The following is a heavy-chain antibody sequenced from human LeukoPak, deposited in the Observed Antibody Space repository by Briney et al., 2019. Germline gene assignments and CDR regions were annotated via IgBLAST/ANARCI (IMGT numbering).Heavy chain of an antibody. D-gene: IGHD6-19*01. CDR2: IGTAGDT. CDR1: GFTFSSYD. J-gene: IGHJ3*02. V-gene: IGHV3-13*01. Sequence: GGSLSLSCAASGFTFSSYDMHWVRHATGKGLEWVSAIGTAGDTYYPGSVKGRFTISRENAKNSLYLQMNSLRAGDTAVYYCARYSSGLDAFDIWGQGTMVTVSS. CDR3: ARYSSGLDAFDI.